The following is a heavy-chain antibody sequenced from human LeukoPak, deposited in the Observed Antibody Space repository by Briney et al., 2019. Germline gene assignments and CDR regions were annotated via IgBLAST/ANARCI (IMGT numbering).Heavy chain of an antibody. Sequence: GESLKISCKGSGYSFTNYWIGWVRQMPGKGLEWMGVIYPHDSDTKYSPSLQGQVTISADKSISTAYLQWSSLKASDTAMYYCVRPGIADLNPYYYGMDVWGQGTTVTVSS. CDR3: VRPGIADLNPYYYGMDV. CDR1: GYSFTNYW. J-gene: IGHJ6*02. D-gene: IGHD6-13*01. CDR2: IYPHDSDT. V-gene: IGHV5-51*01.